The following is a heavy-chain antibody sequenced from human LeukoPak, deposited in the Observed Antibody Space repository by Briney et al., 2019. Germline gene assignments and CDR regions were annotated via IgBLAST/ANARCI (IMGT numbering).Heavy chain of an antibody. CDR1: GYSFTSSW. Sequence: GESLKISCKPSGYSFTSSWIGWVRQMPGKGLEWMGIIYPGDSETIYSPSFQGQVTISVDKSFSTAYLQWSSLKASDTAMYYCARQYITGWQSFDYWGQGTPVTVSS. J-gene: IGHJ4*02. CDR3: ARQYITGWQSFDY. CDR2: IYPGDSET. D-gene: IGHD6-19*01. V-gene: IGHV5-51*01.